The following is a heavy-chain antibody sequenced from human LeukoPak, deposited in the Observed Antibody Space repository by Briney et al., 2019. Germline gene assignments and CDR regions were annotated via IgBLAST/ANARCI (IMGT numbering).Heavy chain of an antibody. D-gene: IGHD3-10*01. Sequence: ASVKVSCKASGGTFSSYAISWVRQAPAQGLEWMGGIIPIFGTANYAQKFQGRVTITADESTSTAYMELSSLRSEDTAVYYCARVAKGVRGVIYNWFDPWGQGTLVTVSS. CDR1: GGTFSSYA. CDR2: IIPIFGTA. V-gene: IGHV1-69*13. J-gene: IGHJ5*02. CDR3: ARVAKGVRGVIYNWFDP.